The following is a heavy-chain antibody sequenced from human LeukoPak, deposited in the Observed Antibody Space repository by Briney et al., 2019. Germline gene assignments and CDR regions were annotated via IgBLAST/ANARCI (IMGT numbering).Heavy chain of an antibody. Sequence: SETVSLTRTFCGYSISRGYYWGWIRQPPGKGLEWIGSIYHSWSTYYNPSLKSRVTKSVDTSKTQFSLKLSSVTAADTAVYYCARVGSSTSYRSEEKVVFYMDVWGKGTTVTVSS. CDR1: GYSISRGYY. CDR3: ARVGSSTSYRSEEKVVFYMDV. CDR2: IYHSWST. V-gene: IGHV4-38-2*02. D-gene: IGHD2-2*01. J-gene: IGHJ6*03.